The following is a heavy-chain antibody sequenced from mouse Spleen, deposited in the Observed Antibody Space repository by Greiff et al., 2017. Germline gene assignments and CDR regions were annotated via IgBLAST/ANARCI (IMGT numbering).Heavy chain of an antibody. CDR2: IDPSDSYT. D-gene: IGHD2-1*01. Sequence: QVQLQQPGAELVRPGTSVKLSCKASGYTFTSYWVHWVKQRPGQGLEWIGVIDPSDSYTNYNQKFKGKATLTVDTSSSTAYMQLSSLTSEDSAVYYCARGVGGNYYFDYWGQGTTLTVSS. CDR3: ARGVGGNYYFDY. CDR1: GYTFTSYW. J-gene: IGHJ2*01. V-gene: IGHV1-59*01.